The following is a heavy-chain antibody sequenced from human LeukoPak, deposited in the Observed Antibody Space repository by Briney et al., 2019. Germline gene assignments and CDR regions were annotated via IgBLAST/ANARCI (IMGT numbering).Heavy chain of an antibody. CDR2: ISAYNGNT. D-gene: IGHD5-24*01. CDR1: GYTFTSYG. Sequence: GASVKVSCKASGYTFTSYGISWVRQAPGQGLEWMGWISAYNGNTNYAQKLQGKVTMTTDTSTSTAYMELRSLRSDDTAVYYCARDRGDGYNYWFDPWGQGTLVTVSS. J-gene: IGHJ5*02. V-gene: IGHV1-18*01. CDR3: ARDRGDGYNYWFDP.